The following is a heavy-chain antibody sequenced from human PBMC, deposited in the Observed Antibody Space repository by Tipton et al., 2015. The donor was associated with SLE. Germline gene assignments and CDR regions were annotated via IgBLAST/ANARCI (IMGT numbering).Heavy chain of an antibody. CDR1: GDSVSSYY. J-gene: IGHJ5*02. V-gene: IGHV4-59*02. CDR3: AREPAASGWFDP. Sequence: TLSLTCTVSGDSVSSYYWSWIRQPPGMGLEWIGYVYYSGSTNYNPSLKSRVTISLDTSRNQFSLELGSVTAADTAVYYCAREPAASGWFDPWGQGTLVTVSS. CDR2: VYYSGST. D-gene: IGHD2-2*01.